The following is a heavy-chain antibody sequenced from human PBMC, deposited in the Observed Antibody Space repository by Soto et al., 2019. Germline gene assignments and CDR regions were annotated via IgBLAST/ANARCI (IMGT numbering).Heavy chain of an antibody. V-gene: IGHV3-64D*08. CDR2: ISSNGGST. Sequence: GGSLRLSCSASGFTFSSYAMHWVRQAPGKGLEYISAISSNGGSTYYADSVKGRFTISRDNSKNTLYLQMSSLRAEDTAVYYCVKNSGLLAEDYWGQGTLVTVSS. CDR1: GFTFSSYA. D-gene: IGHD3-10*01. CDR3: VKNSGLLAEDY. J-gene: IGHJ4*02.